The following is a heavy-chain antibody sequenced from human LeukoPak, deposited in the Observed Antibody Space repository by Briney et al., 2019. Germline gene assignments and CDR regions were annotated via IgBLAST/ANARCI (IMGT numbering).Heavy chain of an antibody. Sequence: PSETLSLTCTVSGGSISSLNYYWGWIRQPPGKGLEWIGSIYFSGGTFYNPSLKSRVTISLDTSKNQLSLKLNSVTAADTAVYYCARVPGVSNWFDPWGQGTLVTVSS. J-gene: IGHJ5*02. V-gene: IGHV4-39*07. CDR2: IYFSGGT. CDR1: GGSISSLNYY. D-gene: IGHD3-10*01. CDR3: ARVPGVSNWFDP.